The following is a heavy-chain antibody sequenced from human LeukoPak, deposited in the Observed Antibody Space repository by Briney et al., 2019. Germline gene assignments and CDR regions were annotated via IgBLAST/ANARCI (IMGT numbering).Heavy chain of an antibody. J-gene: IGHJ4*02. V-gene: IGHV3-48*01. CDR2: ISSSSSTI. Sequence: GGSLRLPCAASGFTFSSYSMNWVRQAPGKGLEWVSYISSSSSTIYYADSVKGRFTISRDNAKNSLYLQMNSLRAEDTAVYYCARDYYDSSGYYPVDYWGQGTLVTVSS. D-gene: IGHD3-22*01. CDR1: GFTFSSYS. CDR3: ARDYYDSSGYYPVDY.